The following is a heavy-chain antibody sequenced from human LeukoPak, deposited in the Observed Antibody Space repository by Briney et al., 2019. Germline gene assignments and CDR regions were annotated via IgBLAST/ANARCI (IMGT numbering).Heavy chain of an antibody. Sequence: KPSETLSLTCTVSGGSINNYYWSWIRQPPGKGLEWIGYFHYSGSTNYNPSLKSRVTISLDTSKNQFSLELSSVTAADTAMYFCARHAGSSSSWYLPKTWGQGTLVTVSS. V-gene: IGHV4-59*08. CDR3: ARHAGSSSSWYLPKT. D-gene: IGHD6-13*01. CDR1: GGSINNYY. J-gene: IGHJ5*02. CDR2: FHYSGST.